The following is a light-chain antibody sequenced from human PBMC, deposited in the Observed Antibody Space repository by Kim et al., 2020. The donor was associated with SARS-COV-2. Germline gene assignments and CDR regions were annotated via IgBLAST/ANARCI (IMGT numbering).Light chain of an antibody. CDR2: DAT. V-gene: IGKV3-15*01. J-gene: IGKJ1*01. Sequence: SPGERATLSGRASQTINNKLVWYQQNPGQAPRLLIYDATTRATGVPARFIGSGSETDFTLTISSLQSEDFAVYYCQQSNDWPPLTFGQGTKVDIK. CDR1: QTINNK. CDR3: QQSNDWPPLT.